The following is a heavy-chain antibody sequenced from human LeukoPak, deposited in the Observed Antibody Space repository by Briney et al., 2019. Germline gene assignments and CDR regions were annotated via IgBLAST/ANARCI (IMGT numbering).Heavy chain of an antibody. J-gene: IGHJ3*02. Sequence: GGSLRLSCAASGFTFDDYAMHWVRQAPGKGLEWVSGISWNSGSIGYADSVKGRFTISRDNAKNSLYLQMNSVRAEDTALYYCAKDLERYSYGLNRAFDIWGQGTMVTVSS. CDR3: AKDLERYSYGLNRAFDI. CDR1: GFTFDDYA. D-gene: IGHD5-18*01. CDR2: ISWNSGSI. V-gene: IGHV3-9*01.